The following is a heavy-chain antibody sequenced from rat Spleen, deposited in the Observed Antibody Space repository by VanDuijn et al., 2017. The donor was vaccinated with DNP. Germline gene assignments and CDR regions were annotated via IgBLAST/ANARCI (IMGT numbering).Heavy chain of an antibody. V-gene: IGHV5-7*01. D-gene: IGHD1-12*01. Sequence: EVQVVESGGGLVQPGTSLKLSCAASGFTFSDYDMAWVRQAPTKGLEWVALISPDGDRTYYRDSVKGRFTISRDNAKSTLYLPMDSLRSEDTAIYFCSREGQPYYSMDAWGQGTSVTVSS. CDR2: ISPDGDRT. CDR1: GFTFSDYD. J-gene: IGHJ4*01. CDR3: SREGQPYYSMDA.